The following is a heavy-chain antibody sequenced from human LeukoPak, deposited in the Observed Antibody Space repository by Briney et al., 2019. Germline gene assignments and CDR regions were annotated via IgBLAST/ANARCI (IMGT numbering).Heavy chain of an antibody. J-gene: IGHJ4*02. Sequence: GGSLRLSCAASGFTFSSYWMHWVRQAPGKGLVWVSHINSDGSSTTYADSVKGRFTISRDNAKNTLYLQMNSLRAEDTAVYYCARARFGESAYGYWGQGTLVTVSS. V-gene: IGHV3-74*01. D-gene: IGHD3-10*01. CDR2: INSDGSST. CDR3: ARARFGESAYGY. CDR1: GFTFSSYW.